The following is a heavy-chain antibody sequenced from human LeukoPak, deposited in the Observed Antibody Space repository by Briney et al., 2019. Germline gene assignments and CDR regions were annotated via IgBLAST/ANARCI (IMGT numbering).Heavy chain of an antibody. J-gene: IGHJ4*02. Sequence: GGSLRLSCAASGFTFSSYSMNWVRQASGKGLEWVSSISSSSSYIYYADSVKGRFTISRDNAKNSLYLQMNSLRAEDTAVYYCAREAYGDYATPYYFDYWGQGTLVTVSS. D-gene: IGHD4-17*01. V-gene: IGHV3-21*01. CDR3: AREAYGDYATPYYFDY. CDR2: ISSSSSYI. CDR1: GFTFSSYS.